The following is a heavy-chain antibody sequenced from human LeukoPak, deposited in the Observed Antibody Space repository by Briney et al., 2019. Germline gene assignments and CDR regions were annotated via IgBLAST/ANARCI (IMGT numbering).Heavy chain of an antibody. J-gene: IGHJ4*02. CDR1: GFAFSSYS. Sequence: GGSLRLSCAASGFAFSSYSMNWVRRAPGKGLEWLSHISSSSSTIYFADSVKGRFTISRDNAKNSLYLQTNSLRDEDTAIYYCARPYGDYWGQGTLVTVSS. CDR2: ISSSSSTI. D-gene: IGHD4-17*01. CDR3: ARPYGDY. V-gene: IGHV3-48*02.